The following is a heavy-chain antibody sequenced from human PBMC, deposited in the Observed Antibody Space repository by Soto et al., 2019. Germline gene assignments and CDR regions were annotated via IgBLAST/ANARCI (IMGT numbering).Heavy chain of an antibody. D-gene: IGHD1-7*01. J-gene: IGHJ5*02. Sequence: GESLKISCKGSGYSFTSYWIGWVRQMPGKGLEGMGIIYPGDSDTRYSPSFQGQVTISADKSISTAYLQWSSLKASDTSMYYCARRHWNYQVGFDPWGQGTLVTVSS. V-gene: IGHV5-51*01. CDR3: ARRHWNYQVGFDP. CDR2: IYPGDSDT. CDR1: GYSFTSYW.